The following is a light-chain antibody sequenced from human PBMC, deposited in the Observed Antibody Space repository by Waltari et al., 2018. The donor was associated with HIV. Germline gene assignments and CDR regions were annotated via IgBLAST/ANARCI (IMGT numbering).Light chain of an antibody. CDR2: GAS. CDR1: QSVSTN. J-gene: IGKJ4*01. V-gene: IGKV3-15*01. CDR3: QQYNNWPALT. Sequence: EIVMTQSPATLSVSPGDRATLSCRASQSVSTNLAWYQQKPGQAPRLLIYGASTRATGIPARFSGSGSGTEFTLTISGLQSEDFAVYYCQQYNNWPALTFGGGTKVEIK.